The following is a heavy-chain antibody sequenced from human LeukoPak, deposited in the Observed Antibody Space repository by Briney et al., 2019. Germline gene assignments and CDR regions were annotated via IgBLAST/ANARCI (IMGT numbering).Heavy chain of an antibody. CDR1: GDSISSGDYY. D-gene: IGHD5-18*01. CDR3: ARASGTWIQREGFDY. V-gene: IGHV4-61*02. J-gene: IGHJ4*02. Sequence: SETLSLTCTVSGDSISSGDYYWSWIRQPAGKGLEWIGRISSSGSTNYNPSLKSRVTISVDTSKNQFSLKLSSVTAADTAVYYCARASGTWIQREGFDYWGQGTLVTVSS. CDR2: ISSSGST.